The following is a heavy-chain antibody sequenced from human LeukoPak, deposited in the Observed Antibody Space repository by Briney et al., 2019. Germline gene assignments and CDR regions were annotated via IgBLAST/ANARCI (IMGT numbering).Heavy chain of an antibody. CDR3: ARHPSALSRRAFDI. V-gene: IGHV4-4*07. CDR1: GGSISSYY. D-gene: IGHD6-13*01. J-gene: IGHJ3*02. CDR2: IYTSGST. Sequence: SETLSLTCTVSGGSISSYYWSWIRQPAGKGLEWIGRIYTSGSTNYNPSLKSRVTISVDTSKNQFSLKLSSVTAADTAVYYSARHPSALSRRAFDIWGQGTMVTVSS.